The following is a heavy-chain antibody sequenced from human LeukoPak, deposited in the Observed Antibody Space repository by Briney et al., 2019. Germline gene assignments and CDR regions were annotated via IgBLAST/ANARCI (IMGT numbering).Heavy chain of an antibody. CDR3: ARDSSSQGYSYMDV. CDR2: ISSSSSTI. J-gene: IGHJ6*03. D-gene: IGHD6-6*01. Sequence: GGSLRLSCAASGFTFSSYSMNWVRQAPGKGREWVSYISSSSSTIYHADPVKGRFTISRDNAKNSLYLQMSSLRAEDTAVYYCARDSSSQGYSYMDVWGKGTTVTVSS. V-gene: IGHV3-48*01. CDR1: GFTFSSYS.